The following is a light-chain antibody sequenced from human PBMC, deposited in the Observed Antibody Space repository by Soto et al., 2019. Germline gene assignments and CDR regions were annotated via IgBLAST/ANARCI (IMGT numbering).Light chain of an antibody. Sequence: QSVLTQPPSASGTPGQRVTISCSGSSSNIGGNTVNWYQQQLPGTAPKLFIYSNNQRPSGVPDRFSGSKSGTSASLAISGLQSEDEADYYCESWNDSLNGVVFGGGTKLTVL. CDR3: ESWNDSLNGVV. J-gene: IGLJ2*01. V-gene: IGLV1-44*01. CDR2: SNN. CDR1: SSNIGGNT.